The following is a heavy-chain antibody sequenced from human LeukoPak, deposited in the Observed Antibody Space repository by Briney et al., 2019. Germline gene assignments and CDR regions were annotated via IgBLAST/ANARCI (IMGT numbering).Heavy chain of an antibody. CDR2: ISSSSSYT. CDR3: ARAPKGWELLDY. D-gene: IGHD1-26*01. CDR1: GFTFSDYY. Sequence: KPGGSLRLSCAASGFTFSDYYMSWIRQAPGKGREWVSYISSSSSYTNYADSVKGRFTISRDNAKNSLYLQMNSLRAEDTAVYYCARAPKGWELLDYWGQGTLVTVSS. V-gene: IGHV3-11*05. J-gene: IGHJ4*02.